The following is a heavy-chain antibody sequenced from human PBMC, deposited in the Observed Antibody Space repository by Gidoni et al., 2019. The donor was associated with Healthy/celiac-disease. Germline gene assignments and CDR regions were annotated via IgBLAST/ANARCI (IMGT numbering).Heavy chain of an antibody. CDR3: AAMVAATPEILADY. V-gene: IGHV1-58*02. J-gene: IGHJ4*02. CDR2: IVVGSGNT. CDR1: GLTFTSSA. Sequence: QLQLVQSGPEVKKPGTSVKVSCKASGLTFTSSAMQWVRQARGQRLEWIGWIVVGSGNTNYAQKFQERVTITRDMSTSTAYMELSSLRSEDTAVYYCAAMVAATPEILADYWGQGTLVTVSS. D-gene: IGHD2-15*01.